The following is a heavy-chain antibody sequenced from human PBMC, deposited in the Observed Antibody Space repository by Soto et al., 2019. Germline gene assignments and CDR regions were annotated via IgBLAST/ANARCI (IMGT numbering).Heavy chain of an antibody. Sequence: ASGKVSCKASGYTFTTYGIIWVRQAPGQGLEWLGWINTHNGNTNYAQNLQGRVIMTADTSTNTAYMELRSLRSDDTAIYYCTREGSAPYYYYGMDAWGQGTTVTVSS. J-gene: IGHJ6*02. CDR3: TREGSAPYYYYGMDA. CDR2: INTHNGNT. V-gene: IGHV1-18*01. D-gene: IGHD3-10*01. CDR1: GYTFTTYG.